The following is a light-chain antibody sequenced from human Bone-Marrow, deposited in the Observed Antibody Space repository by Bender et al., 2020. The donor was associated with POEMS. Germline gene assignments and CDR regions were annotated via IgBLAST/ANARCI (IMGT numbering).Light chain of an antibody. Sequence: SYVLTQPPSVSVALGQTARMTCGGNSIGSKSVHWYQQKPGQAPVLVVYDYSERPSGIPERFSASNSGNPASLTITRVEGGDEADYYCQSYDRGLSAWVFGGGTRLTVL. J-gene: IGLJ3*02. CDR1: SIGSKS. CDR2: DYS. CDR3: QSYDRGLSAWV. V-gene: IGLV3-21*02.